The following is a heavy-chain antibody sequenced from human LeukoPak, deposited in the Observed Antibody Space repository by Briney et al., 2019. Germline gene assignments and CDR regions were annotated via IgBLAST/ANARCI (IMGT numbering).Heavy chain of an antibody. CDR1: GFTFSSYS. D-gene: IGHD3-22*01. J-gene: IGHJ4*02. CDR2: ISSSSSYI. CDR3: ARDHYDSSHFDY. V-gene: IGHV3-21*01. Sequence: PGGSLRLSCAASGFTFSSYSMTWVRQAPGKGLEWVSSISSSSSYIYYADSVKGRFSISRDNAKNSLYLQMNSLRAEDTAVYYCARDHYDSSHFDYWGQGTLVTVSS.